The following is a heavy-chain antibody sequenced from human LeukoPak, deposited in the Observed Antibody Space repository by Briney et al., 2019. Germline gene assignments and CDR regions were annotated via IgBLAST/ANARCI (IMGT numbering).Heavy chain of an antibody. Sequence: ASVKVSCKASGYTFTSYDINWVRQATGQGLEWMGWMNPNSGNTGYAQKFQGRVTMTEDTSTDTAYMELSSLRSEDTAVYYCATFSDPYIVGPQFDYWGQGILVTVSS. CDR1: GYTFTSYD. CDR3: ATFSDPYIVGPQFDY. CDR2: MNPNSGNT. D-gene: IGHD1-26*01. J-gene: IGHJ4*02. V-gene: IGHV1-8*01.